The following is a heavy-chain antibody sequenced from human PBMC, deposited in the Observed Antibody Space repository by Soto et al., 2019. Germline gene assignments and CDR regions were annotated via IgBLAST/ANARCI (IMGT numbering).Heavy chain of an antibody. CDR3: AKDRSDGYNGGNYFDY. CDR2: ISWNSGNI. D-gene: IGHD5-12*01. J-gene: IGHJ4*02. Sequence: DVQLVESGGGLVQPGRSLRLSCAVSGFTFDDYAMHWVRQAPGKGLEWVSGISWNSGNIGYADSVKGRFTISRDNAKNSLYLQMNSLRAEDTALYYCAKDRSDGYNGGNYFDYWGQGTLVTVSS. V-gene: IGHV3-9*01. CDR1: GFTFDDYA.